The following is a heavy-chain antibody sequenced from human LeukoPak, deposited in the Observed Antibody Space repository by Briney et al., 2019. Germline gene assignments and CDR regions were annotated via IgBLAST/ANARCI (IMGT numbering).Heavy chain of an antibody. CDR1: GGSISSGDYY. Sequence: SQTLSLTCTVSGGSISSGDYYWSWIRQPPGKGLGWIGYIYYSGSTNYNPSLKSRVTISVDTSKNQFSLKLSSVTAADTAVYYCARDTYGGNAFDIWGQGTMVTVSS. CDR3: ARDTYGGNAFDI. CDR2: IYYSGST. J-gene: IGHJ3*02. V-gene: IGHV4-61*08. D-gene: IGHD4-23*01.